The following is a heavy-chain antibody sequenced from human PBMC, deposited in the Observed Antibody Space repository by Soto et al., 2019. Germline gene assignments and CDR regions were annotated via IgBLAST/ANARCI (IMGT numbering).Heavy chain of an antibody. CDR2: IWYDGSNK. CDR3: ARDQGRGYNYGFDY. D-gene: IGHD5-18*01. J-gene: IGHJ4*02. V-gene: IGHV3-33*01. Sequence: QVQLVESGGGVVQPGRSLRLSCAASGFTFSSYGMHWVRQAPGKGLEWVAVIWYDGSNKYYADSVKGRFTISRDNSKNTLYLQMNGLRAEDTAVYYCARDQGRGYNYGFDYWGQGTLVTVSS. CDR1: GFTFSSYG.